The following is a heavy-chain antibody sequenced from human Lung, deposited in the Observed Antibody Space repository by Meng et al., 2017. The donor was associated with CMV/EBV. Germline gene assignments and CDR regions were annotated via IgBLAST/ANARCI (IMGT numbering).Heavy chain of an antibody. J-gene: IGHJ6*01. CDR2: IKQDGSEK. CDR1: GFTFSSYW. CDR3: ARGMRVGAITYYYYGMDV. Sequence: GGSLRLXCAASGFTFSSYWMSWVRQAPGKGLEWVANIKQDGSEKYYVDSVKGRFTISRGNAKNSLYLQMNSLRAEDTAVYYCARGMRVGAITYYYYGMDVWXQGNXVNGAS. D-gene: IGHD1-26*01. V-gene: IGHV3-7*01.